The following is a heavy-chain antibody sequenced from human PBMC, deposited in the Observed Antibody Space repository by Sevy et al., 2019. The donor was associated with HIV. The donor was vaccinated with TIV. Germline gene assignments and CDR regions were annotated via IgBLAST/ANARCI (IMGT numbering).Heavy chain of an antibody. CDR1: GGSVSSGSYY. CDR2: IYYSGST. CDR3: ARGGDSSGYYYVFYY. V-gene: IGHV4-61*01. J-gene: IGHJ4*02. Sequence: SETLSLTCTVSGGSVSSGSYYWSWIPQPPGKGLEWIGYIYYSGSTNYNPSLKSRVTISVDTSKNQFSLKLSSVTAADTAVYYCARGGDSSGYYYVFYYWGQGTLVTVSS. D-gene: IGHD3-22*01.